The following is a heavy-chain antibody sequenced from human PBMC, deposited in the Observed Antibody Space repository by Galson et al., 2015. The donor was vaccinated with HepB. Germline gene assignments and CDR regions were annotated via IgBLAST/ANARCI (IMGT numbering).Heavy chain of an antibody. V-gene: IGHV4-38-2*01. CDR1: GFTFTSYA. J-gene: IGHJ4*02. CDR3: ARTSYCSTTSCYFSGTYNFDN. D-gene: IGHD2-2*01. CDR2: IYHSGST. Sequence: LRLSCAASGFTFTSYAMSWIRQPPGKGLEWIGTIYHSGSTYYNPSLKSRVTISADTSKNQFSLKLSSVTAAETAMYYCARTSYCSTTSCYFSGTYNFDNWGQGTLVTVSS.